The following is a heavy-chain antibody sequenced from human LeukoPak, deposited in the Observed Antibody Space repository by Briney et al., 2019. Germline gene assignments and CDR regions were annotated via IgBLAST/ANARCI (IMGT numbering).Heavy chain of an antibody. CDR1: GFTFSSYA. V-gene: IGHV3-23*01. Sequence: GGSLRLSCAASGFTFSSYAMSWVRQAPGKGLEWVSAISGSGGSTYYADSVKGRFTISRDNSKNTLYLQMNSLRAEDTAVYYCAKDWYSSSSYYYYYYMDVWGKGTTVIISS. J-gene: IGHJ6*03. CDR3: AKDWYSSSSYYYYYYMDV. CDR2: ISGSGGST. D-gene: IGHD6-13*01.